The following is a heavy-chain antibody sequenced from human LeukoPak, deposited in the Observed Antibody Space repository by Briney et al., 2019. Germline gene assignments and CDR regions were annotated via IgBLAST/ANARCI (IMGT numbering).Heavy chain of an antibody. Sequence: GGSLRLSCAASGFTFDDYAMHWVRQAPGKGLEWVSLISWDGGSTYYADSVKGRFTISRDNSKNSLYLQMNSLRAEDTALYYCAKGRGSYRIFDHWGQGTLVTVSS. J-gene: IGHJ4*02. CDR3: AKGRGSYRIFDH. D-gene: IGHD3-16*02. CDR2: ISWDGGST. V-gene: IGHV3-43D*03. CDR1: GFTFDDYA.